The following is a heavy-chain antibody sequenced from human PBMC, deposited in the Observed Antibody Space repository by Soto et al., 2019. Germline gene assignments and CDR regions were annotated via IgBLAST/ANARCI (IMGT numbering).Heavy chain of an antibody. J-gene: IGHJ4*02. CDR3: ARELPRVAVAGNGYFDS. Sequence: SETLSLTCTVSGGSISSYYWSWIRQPPGKGLEWIGYIYYSGSTNYNPSLKSRVTISVDTSKNQFSLKLSSVTAADTAVYYCARELPRVAVAGNGYFDSWGQGTLVTVSS. D-gene: IGHD6-19*01. CDR2: IYYSGST. CDR1: GGSISSYY. V-gene: IGHV4-59*01.